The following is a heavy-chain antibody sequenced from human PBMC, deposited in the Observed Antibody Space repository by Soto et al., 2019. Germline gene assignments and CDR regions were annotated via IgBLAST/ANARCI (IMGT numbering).Heavy chain of an antibody. CDR3: ARDQGVLDFCSGYNLRTYYYYGMDV. Sequence: GGSLRLSCAASGFTFSSYGMHWVRQAPGKGLEWVAVIWYDGSNKYYADSVKGRFTISRDNSKNTLYLQMNSLRAEDTAVYYCARDQGVLDFCSGYNLRTYYYYGMDVWGQGTTVTVSS. D-gene: IGHD3-3*01. J-gene: IGHJ6*02. V-gene: IGHV3-33*01. CDR1: GFTFSSYG. CDR2: IWYDGSNK.